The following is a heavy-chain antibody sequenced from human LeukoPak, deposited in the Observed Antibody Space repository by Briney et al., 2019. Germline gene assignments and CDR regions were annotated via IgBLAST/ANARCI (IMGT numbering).Heavy chain of an antibody. CDR2: ISSSSSYI. CDR1: GFTFSSYS. J-gene: IGHJ4*02. Sequence: GGSLRLSCAASGFTFSSYSMNWVRQAPGKGLEWVSSISSSSSYIYFADSVKGRFTISRDNSKNTLYLQMNSLRAEDTAVYYCARARSGYPIDYWGQGTLVTVSS. V-gene: IGHV3-21*01. CDR3: ARARSGYPIDY. D-gene: IGHD3-22*01.